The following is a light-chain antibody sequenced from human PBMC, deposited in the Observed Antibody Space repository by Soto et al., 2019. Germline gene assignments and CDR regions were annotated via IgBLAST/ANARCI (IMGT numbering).Light chain of an antibody. CDR1: QNVNRY. J-gene: IGKJ3*01. CDR2: DAS. CDR3: HHRVHWPT. V-gene: IGKV3-11*01. Sequence: EIVLTQFPATLSLSPGERATLSCRASQNVNRYLGWYQQKPGQAPRLLIYDASNRATGIPARFSGSGSGTDFSLTISSLEPEDFAVYYGHHRVHWPTFGPGTKVDI.